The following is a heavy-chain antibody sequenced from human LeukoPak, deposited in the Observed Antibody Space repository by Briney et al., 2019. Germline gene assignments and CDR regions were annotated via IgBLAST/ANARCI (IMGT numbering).Heavy chain of an antibody. CDR3: ARDRDYYDSSGYYGAFDI. D-gene: IGHD3-22*01. CDR2: ISYDGSNK. J-gene: IGHJ3*02. Sequence: GRSLRLSCAASGFTFSSYAMHWVRQAPGKGLEWVAIISYDGSNKYYADSVKGRFTISRDNSKNTLYLQMNSLRAEDTAVYYCARDRDYYDSSGYYGAFDIWGQGTMVTASS. V-gene: IGHV3-30-3*01. CDR1: GFTFSSYA.